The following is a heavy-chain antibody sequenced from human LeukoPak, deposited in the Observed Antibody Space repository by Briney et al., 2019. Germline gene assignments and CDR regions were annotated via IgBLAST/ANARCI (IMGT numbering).Heavy chain of an antibody. J-gene: IGHJ5*02. CDR2: IYHSGST. CDR1: GYSISSGYY. V-gene: IGHV4-38-2*02. Sequence: PSETLSLTCTVSGYSISSGYYWGWIRQPPGKGLEWIGSIYHSGSTYYNPSLKSRVTISVDTSKNQFSLKLSSVTAADTAVYYCAGEVHAKAWFDPWGQGTLVTVSS. CDR3: AGEVHAKAWFDP.